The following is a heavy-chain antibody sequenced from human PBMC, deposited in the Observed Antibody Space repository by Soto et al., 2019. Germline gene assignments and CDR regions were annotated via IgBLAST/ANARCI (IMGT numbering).Heavy chain of an antibody. Sequence: PGGSLRLSCAASGFTFSSYSINWVRQAPWKGLEWVSSISSSSTYIYYADSVKGRFTISRHNAKNSLYLQMNSLRAEDTAVYYCATPYCSCSRSCDVHLDYWGQGSRVTVYS. V-gene: IGHV3-21*01. CDR3: ATPYCSCSRSCDVHLDY. J-gene: IGHJ4*02. D-gene: IGHD2-15*01. CDR2: ISSSSTYI. CDR1: GFTFSSYS.